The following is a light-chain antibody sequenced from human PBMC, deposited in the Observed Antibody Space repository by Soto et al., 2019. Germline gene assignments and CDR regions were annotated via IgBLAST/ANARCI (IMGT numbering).Light chain of an antibody. J-gene: IGKJ1*01. Sequence: DIMLTQSPGTLSLSPGERATLSCRASQPVDYNYVAWYQQKPGQAPRLLIYGASTRATGIPARFSGSGSGTEFTLTISSLQSEDFAVYYCQQYNNWPPRWTFGQGTKVDIK. V-gene: IGKV3-15*01. CDR2: GAS. CDR3: QQYNNWPPRWT. CDR1: QPVDYN.